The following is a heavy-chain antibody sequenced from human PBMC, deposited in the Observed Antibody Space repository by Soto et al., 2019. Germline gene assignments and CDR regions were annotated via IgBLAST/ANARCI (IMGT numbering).Heavy chain of an antibody. CDR1: GGSISSGDYY. CDR3: ARTSYCSGGSCYSEGYYYGMDV. Sequence: PSETLSLTCTVSGGSISSGDYYWSWIRQPPGKGLEWIGYIYYSGSTYYNPSLKSRVTISVDTSKNQFSLKLSSVTAADTAVYYCARTSYCSGGSCYSEGYYYGMDVWGQGTTVTSP. V-gene: IGHV4-30-4*01. D-gene: IGHD2-15*01. J-gene: IGHJ6*02. CDR2: IYYSGST.